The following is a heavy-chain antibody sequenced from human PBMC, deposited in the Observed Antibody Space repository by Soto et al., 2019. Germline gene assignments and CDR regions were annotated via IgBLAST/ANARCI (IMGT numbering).Heavy chain of an antibody. CDR3: ASEGRSVATSDY. J-gene: IGHJ4*02. CDR2: IWYDGSNK. V-gene: IGHV3-33*01. D-gene: IGHD5-12*01. Sequence: QVQQVESGGGVVQPGRSLRLSCAASGFTFSSYGMHWVRQAPGKGLEWVAVIWYDGSNKYYADSVKGRFTISRDNSKNTLYLQMNSLRAEDTAVYYCASEGRSVATSDYWGQGTLVTVSS. CDR1: GFTFSSYG.